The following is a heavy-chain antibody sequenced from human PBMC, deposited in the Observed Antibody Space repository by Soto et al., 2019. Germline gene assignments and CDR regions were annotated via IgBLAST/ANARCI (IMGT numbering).Heavy chain of an antibody. J-gene: IGHJ5*02. Sequence: GESLKISCKGSGYTFPNYWIAWVRQMPGKGLEWMVMIYPGDSDTRYSPSFQGQVTISADKSISTAYLQWSSLKASDTAMYYCARVKSPPAAPYNWFDPWGQGTLVTVAS. CDR2: IYPGDSDT. CDR3: ARVKSPPAAPYNWFDP. V-gene: IGHV5-51*01. D-gene: IGHD2-2*01. CDR1: GYTFPNYW.